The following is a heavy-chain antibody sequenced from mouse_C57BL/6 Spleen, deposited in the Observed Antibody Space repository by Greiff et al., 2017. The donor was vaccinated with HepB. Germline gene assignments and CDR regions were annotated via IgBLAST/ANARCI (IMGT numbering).Heavy chain of an antibody. CDR2: INPSSGYT. V-gene: IGHV1-7*01. J-gene: IGHJ4*01. D-gene: IGHD1-1*01. CDR1: GYTFTSYW. Sequence: VQLQESGAELAKPGASVKLSCKASGYTFTSYWMHWVKQRPGQGLEWIGYINPSSGYTKYNQKFKDKATLTADKSSSTDYMQLSSLTYEDSAVYYCARSGPITTVVAPYAMDYWGQGTSVTVSS. CDR3: ARSGPITTVVAPYAMDY.